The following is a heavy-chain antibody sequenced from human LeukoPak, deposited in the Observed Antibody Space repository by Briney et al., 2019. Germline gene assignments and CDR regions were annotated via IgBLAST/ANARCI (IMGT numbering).Heavy chain of an antibody. V-gene: IGHV3-7*05. J-gene: IGHJ4*02. CDR1: GFTFSNYR. CDR2: IKQDGSEE. Sequence: GGSLRLSCGASGFTFSNYRMSWVRQAPGKGLEWVANIKQDGSEEYYVDSVKGRFTISRDNAKNSLYLQMNSLRAEDTAVYYCARAGLWLCPDYWGQGTLVTVSS. CDR3: ARAGLWLCPDY. D-gene: IGHD2-2*01.